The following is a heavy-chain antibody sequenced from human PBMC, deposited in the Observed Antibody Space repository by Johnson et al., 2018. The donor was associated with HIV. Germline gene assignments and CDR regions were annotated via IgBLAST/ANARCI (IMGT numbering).Heavy chain of an antibody. Sequence: VQLVESGGGLVQPGGSLRLSCAASGFTFINAWMSWVRQAPGKGLEWVSAISGSGGSTYYAASVKGRFTISRVNSKNTLYLQMNSLRAEDTAVYYCARETRSAAAGHGAFDVWGQGTMVTVSS. CDR3: ARETRSAAAGHGAFDV. V-gene: IGHV3-23*04. J-gene: IGHJ3*01. D-gene: IGHD6-13*01. CDR2: ISGSGGST. CDR1: GFTFINAW.